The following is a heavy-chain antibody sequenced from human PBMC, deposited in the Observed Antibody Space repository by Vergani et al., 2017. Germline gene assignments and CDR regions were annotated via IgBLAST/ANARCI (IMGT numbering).Heavy chain of an antibody. CDR2: INHSGST. D-gene: IGHD6-19*01. V-gene: IGHV4-34*01. CDR1: GGSFSGYY. Sequence: QVQLQQWGAGLLKPSETLSLTCAVYGGSFSGYYWSWIRQPPGKGLEWIGEINHSGSTNYNPSLKSRVTISVDTSKNRFSLKLSSVTAADTAVYYCARGAVAGKNYFDYWGQGTLVTVSS. J-gene: IGHJ4*02. CDR3: ARGAVAGKNYFDY.